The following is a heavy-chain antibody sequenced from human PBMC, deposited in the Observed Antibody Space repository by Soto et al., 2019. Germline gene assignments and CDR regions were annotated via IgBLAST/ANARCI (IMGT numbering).Heavy chain of an antibody. Sequence: ASVKVSCKASGYTFTSYYMHWVRQAPGQGLEWMGWINPNSGGTNYAQKFQGWVTMTRDTSISTAYMELSRLRSDDTAVYYCARGAPGITIGGVIVPYFDYWGQGTRVTVSS. V-gene: IGHV1-2*04. CDR3: ARGAPGITIGGVIVPYFDY. J-gene: IGHJ4*02. D-gene: IGHD3-16*02. CDR1: GYTFTSYY. CDR2: INPNSGGT.